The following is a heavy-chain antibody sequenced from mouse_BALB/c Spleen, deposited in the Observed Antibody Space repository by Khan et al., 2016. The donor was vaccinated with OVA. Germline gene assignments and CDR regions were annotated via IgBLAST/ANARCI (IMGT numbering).Heavy chain of an antibody. Sequence: EVELVEPGGDLVKPGGSLKLSCAASGFTFSSYGMSWVRQTPDKRLEWVATISSVGSYTYYPDSVKGRFTISRDNGKNILYLQMSSLKSEDTAMYYCARRMITTNLDYWGQGTTLTVSS. CDR1: GFTFSSYG. V-gene: IGHV5-6*01. CDR2: ISSVGSYT. D-gene: IGHD2-4*01. J-gene: IGHJ2*01. CDR3: ARRMITTNLDY.